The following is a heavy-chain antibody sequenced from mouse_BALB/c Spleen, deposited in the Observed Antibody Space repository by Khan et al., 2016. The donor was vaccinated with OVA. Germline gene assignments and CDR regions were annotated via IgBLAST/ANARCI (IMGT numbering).Heavy chain of an antibody. Sequence: QIQLVQSGPELKKPGETVKISCKASGYTFTNYGMNWVKQAPGKGLKWMGWINTYTGAPTYADDFKGRFAFSLETSANTAYLQINNLKNEDTATYFGARSASYWFFDVWGAGTTVTVSS. V-gene: IGHV9-3-1*01. CDR1: GYTFTNYG. CDR2: INTYTGAP. D-gene: IGHD6-1*01. CDR3: ARSASYWFFDV. J-gene: IGHJ1*01.